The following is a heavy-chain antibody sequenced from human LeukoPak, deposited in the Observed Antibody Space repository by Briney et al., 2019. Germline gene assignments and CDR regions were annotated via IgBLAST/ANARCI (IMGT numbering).Heavy chain of an antibody. Sequence: SGPALVKPTQTLTLTCTFSGFSLSTPEMCVTWIRQPPGKALEWLARIDWDDDKFYSPSLRTRPTISNDTPKNQVVLRMTNMDPVDTGTYYCARMTPDSPSFDYWGQGALITVSS. J-gene: IGHJ4*02. V-gene: IGHV2-70*17. CDR1: GFSLSTPEMC. CDR3: ARMTPDSPSFDY. D-gene: IGHD2-15*01. CDR2: IDWDDDK.